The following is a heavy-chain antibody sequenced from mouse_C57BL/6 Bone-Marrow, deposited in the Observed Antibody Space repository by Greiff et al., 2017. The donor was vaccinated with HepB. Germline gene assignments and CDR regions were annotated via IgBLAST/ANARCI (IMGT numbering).Heavy chain of an antibody. Sequence: QVQLQQPGAELVRPGSSVKLSCKASGYTFTSYWMDWVKQRPGQGLEWIGNIYPSDSETHYNQKFKDKATLTVDKSSSTAYMQLSSLTSEDSAVYYCASNYGEWYFDVWGTGTTVTVSS. CDR1: GYTFTSYW. J-gene: IGHJ1*03. D-gene: IGHD1-1*01. CDR2: IYPSDSET. V-gene: IGHV1-61*01. CDR3: ASNYGEWYFDV.